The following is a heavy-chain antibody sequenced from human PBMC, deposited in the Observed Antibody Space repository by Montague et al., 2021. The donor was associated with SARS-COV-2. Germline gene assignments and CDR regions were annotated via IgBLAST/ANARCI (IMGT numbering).Heavy chain of an antibody. CDR2: IYYSGST. CDR1: GGSISSSSYY. J-gene: IGHJ4*02. Sequence: SETLSLTCTVSGGSISSSSYYWGWIRQPPGKGLEWIGSIYYSGSTYYNPSLKSRVTISVDTSKNQFSLKLSSVTAADTAVYYCARARAAYILTGYYFDYWGQGTLVTVSS. D-gene: IGHD3-9*01. CDR3: ARARAAYILTGYYFDY. V-gene: IGHV4-39*01.